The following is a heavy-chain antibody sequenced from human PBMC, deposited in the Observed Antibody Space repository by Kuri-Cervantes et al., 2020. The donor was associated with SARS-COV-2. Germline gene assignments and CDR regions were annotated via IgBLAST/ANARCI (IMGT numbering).Heavy chain of an antibody. CDR2: ISSSSSYT. J-gene: IGHJ4*02. CDR1: GFTFSDYY. CDR3: ASAYSSGPYYFDY. D-gene: IGHD6-19*01. V-gene: IGHV3-11*03. Sequence: GESLKISCAASGFTFSDYYMSWIRQAPGKGLEWVSYISSSSSYTNYADSVKGRFTISRDNAKNSLYLQMNSLRAEDTAVYYCASAYSSGPYYFDYWGQGTLVTVSS.